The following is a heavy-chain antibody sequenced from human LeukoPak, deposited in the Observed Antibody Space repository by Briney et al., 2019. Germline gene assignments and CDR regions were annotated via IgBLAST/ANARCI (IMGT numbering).Heavy chain of an antibody. CDR1: GYTFTSYG. D-gene: IGHD3-16*02. CDR2: ISAYNGNT. CDR3: ARGPTMITFGGVIAIGDY. J-gene: IGHJ4*02. Sequence: ASLKVSCKASGYTFTSYGISWVRQAPGQGLEWMGWISAYNGNTNYAQKLQGRVTMTTDTSTSTAYMELRSLRSDDTAVYYCARGPTMITFGGVIAIGDYWGQGTLVTVSS. V-gene: IGHV1-18*01.